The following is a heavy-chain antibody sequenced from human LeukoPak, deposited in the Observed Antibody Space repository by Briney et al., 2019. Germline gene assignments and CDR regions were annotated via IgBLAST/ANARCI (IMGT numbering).Heavy chain of an antibody. J-gene: IGHJ4*02. CDR2: IYPGDSDT. CDR3: ARSEYYYGSGSYPFDY. V-gene: IGHV5-51*01. Sequence: GESLKISCKGSEYSFTSYWIGWVRQMPGKGLEWMGIIYPGDSDTRYSPSFQGQVTISADKSISTAYLQWSSLKASDTAMYYCARSEYYYGSGSYPFDYWGQGTLVTVSS. D-gene: IGHD3-10*01. CDR1: EYSFTSYW.